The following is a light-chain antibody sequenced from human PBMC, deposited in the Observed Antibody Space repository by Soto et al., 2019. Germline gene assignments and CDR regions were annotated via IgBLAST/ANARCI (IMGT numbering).Light chain of an antibody. V-gene: IGKV1-39*01. Sequence: TQRTQSPSSLSASPGDRVTITCRASQSISSYLNWYQQKPGKAPKLLIYAASSLQSGVPSRFSGSGSGTDFTLTISSLQPEDFATYYCQQSYSTPPGTFGQGTKVDIK. J-gene: IGKJ1*01. CDR3: QQSYSTPPGT. CDR2: AAS. CDR1: QSISSY.